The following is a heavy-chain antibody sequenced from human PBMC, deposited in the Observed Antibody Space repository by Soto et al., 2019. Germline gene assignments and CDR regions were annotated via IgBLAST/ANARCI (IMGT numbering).Heavy chain of an antibody. CDR3: AKGDCSGGRCYRGFDY. CDR1: GFTFSTYD. CDR2: VSASGSIT. J-gene: IGHJ4*02. Sequence: SLRLSCVVYGFTFSTYDMSWVRQAPGKGLEWVSGVSASGSITSYADPAKGRFTISRDNAKNTVYLQMDSLRAGDTAVYYCAKGDCSGGRCYRGFDYWGQGTLVTVSS. D-gene: IGHD2-15*01. V-gene: IGHV3-23*01.